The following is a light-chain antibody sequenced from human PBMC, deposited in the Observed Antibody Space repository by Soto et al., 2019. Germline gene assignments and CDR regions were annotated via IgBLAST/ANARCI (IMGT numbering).Light chain of an antibody. J-gene: IGLJ2*01. V-gene: IGLV2-14*01. CDR3: SSYTSSSTLVV. CDR2: DVS. CDR1: SSDVGGYNY. Sequence: QSVLTQPASVSGSPGQSITIYCTGTSSDVGGYNYVSWYQQHPGKAPKLMIYDVSNRPSGASNRFSGSKSDNTASLTISGLQAEDEADYYCSSYTSSSTLVVFGGGTKLTVL.